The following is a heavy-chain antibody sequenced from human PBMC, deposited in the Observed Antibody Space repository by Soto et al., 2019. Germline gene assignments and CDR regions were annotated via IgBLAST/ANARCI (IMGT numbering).Heavy chain of an antibody. CDR3: ARQIYYYGSGSYYKGPRLWFDP. V-gene: IGHV4-39*01. Sequence: SETLSLTCTVSGGSISSSSYYWGWIRQPPGKGLEWIGSIYYSGSTYYNPSLKSRVTISVDTSKNQFSLKLSSVTAADTAVYYCARQIYYYGSGSYYKGPRLWFDPWGQGTLVTVSS. D-gene: IGHD3-10*01. CDR2: IYYSGST. CDR1: GGSISSSSYY. J-gene: IGHJ5*02.